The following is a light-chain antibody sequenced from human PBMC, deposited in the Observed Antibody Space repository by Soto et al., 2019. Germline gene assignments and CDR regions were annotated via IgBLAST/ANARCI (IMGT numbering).Light chain of an antibody. CDR3: QHYNSYSEA. Sequence: DIQMTQSPSTLSGSVGDRVTITCRASQTISRWLAWDQQKPGKAPKLLIYKASTLKSGVPSRFSGSGSVTEFTLTISSLHPYDFATYYCQHYNSYSEAFGQGTKVEL. V-gene: IGKV1-5*03. J-gene: IGKJ1*01. CDR2: KAS. CDR1: QTISRW.